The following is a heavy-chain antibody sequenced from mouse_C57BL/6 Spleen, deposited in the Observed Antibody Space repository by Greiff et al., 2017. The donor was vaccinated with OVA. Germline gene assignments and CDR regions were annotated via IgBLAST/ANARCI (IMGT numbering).Heavy chain of an antibody. CDR3: TRPGYSNYEAMDY. V-gene: IGHV1-15*01. Sequence: VQGVESGAELVRPGASVTLSCKASGYTFTDYEMHWVKQTPVHGLEWIGAIDPETGGTAYNQKFKGKAILTADKSSSTAYMELRSLTSEDSAVYYCTRPGYSNYEAMDYWGQGTSVTVSS. CDR1: GYTFTDYE. J-gene: IGHJ4*01. D-gene: IGHD2-5*01. CDR2: IDPETGGT.